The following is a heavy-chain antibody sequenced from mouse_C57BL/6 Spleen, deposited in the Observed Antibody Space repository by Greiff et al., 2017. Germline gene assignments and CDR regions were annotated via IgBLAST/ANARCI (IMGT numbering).Heavy chain of an antibody. J-gene: IGHJ4*01. D-gene: IGHD2-10*01. V-gene: IGHV1-64*01. CDR3: SRREAYYCNYDAMDY. CDR1: GYTFTSYW. Sequence: QVQLQQPGAELVKPGASVKLSCKASGYTFTSYWMHWVKQRPGQGLEWIGLIHPNSGSTNYNEKFKSKATLTVDKSSSTAYMQLSSLTSEDSAVYYCSRREAYYCNYDAMDYWGQGTSVTVSS. CDR2: IHPNSGST.